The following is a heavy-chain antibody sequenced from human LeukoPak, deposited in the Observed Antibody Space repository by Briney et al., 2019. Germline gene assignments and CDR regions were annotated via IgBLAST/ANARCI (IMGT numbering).Heavy chain of an antibody. Sequence: GGSLRLSCVASGFTFSSNWMSWVRQAPGKGLGWVASIRPDGTEKYYMESVKGRFTISRDNAENSLFLQMNSLRAEDTAVYYCASRRSGYENYWGQGTLVTVSS. V-gene: IGHV3-7*01. D-gene: IGHD5-12*01. J-gene: IGHJ4*02. CDR2: IRPDGTEK. CDR3: ASRRSGYENY. CDR1: GFTFSSNW.